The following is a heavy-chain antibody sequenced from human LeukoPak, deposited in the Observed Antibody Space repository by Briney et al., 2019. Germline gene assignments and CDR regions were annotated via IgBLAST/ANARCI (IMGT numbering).Heavy chain of an antibody. Sequence: SETLSLTCTVSGGSISSYYWSWIRQPPGKGLEWIGHIYYSGSTNYNPSLKSRVTISVDTSKNQFSLKLSSVTAADTAVYYCARDIAAAGNLFDYWGQGTLVTVSS. CDR3: ARDIAAAGNLFDY. D-gene: IGHD6-13*01. CDR1: GGSISSYY. CDR2: IYYSGST. V-gene: IGHV4-59*01. J-gene: IGHJ4*02.